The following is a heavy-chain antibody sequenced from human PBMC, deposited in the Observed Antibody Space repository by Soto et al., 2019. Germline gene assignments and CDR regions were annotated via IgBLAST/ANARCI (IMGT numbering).Heavy chain of an antibody. CDR2: IYYSV. CDR1: RGSISSGTNY. D-gene: IGHD1-1*01. CDR3: ARGPGSLRP. V-gene: IGHV4-39*01. Sequence: SETLSLTCTVSRGSISSGTNYWAWIRQPPGKGLEWIANIYYSVYAPSVKSRITINPDTSKNQFSLQLNSVTPDDTAIYYCARGPGSLRPWGQGTLVTVSS. J-gene: IGHJ5*02.